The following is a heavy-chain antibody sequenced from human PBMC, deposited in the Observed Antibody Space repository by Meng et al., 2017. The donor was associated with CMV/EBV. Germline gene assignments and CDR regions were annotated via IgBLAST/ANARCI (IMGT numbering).Heavy chain of an antibody. J-gene: IGHJ4*02. CDR2: ISYDGSNK. CDR3: ARGDYFDY. V-gene: IGHV3-30-3*01. CDR1: GFTFSSYA. Sequence: GQVVGSGGGGVQPGRYRGLCCAASGFTFSSYAMHWVRQAPGKGLEWVAVISYDGSNKYYADSVKGRFTISRDNSKNTLYLQMNSLRAEDTAVYYCARGDYFDYWGQGTLVTVSS.